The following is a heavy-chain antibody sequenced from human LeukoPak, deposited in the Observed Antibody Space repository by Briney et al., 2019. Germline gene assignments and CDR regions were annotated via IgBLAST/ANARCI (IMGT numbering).Heavy chain of an antibody. Sequence: KSGGSLRLSCTASGFTYVNYAMSWFRQAPGKGLEWVGFIRGKSYGETTEYAASVKDRFSISRDDSKSVAYLQMNNLKIEDTAVYYCAALTPGVVIAVPFDPWGQGTLVAASS. CDR3: AALTPGVVIAVPFDP. CDR1: GFTYVNYA. CDR2: IRGKSYGETT. J-gene: IGHJ5*02. V-gene: IGHV3-49*05. D-gene: IGHD2-15*01.